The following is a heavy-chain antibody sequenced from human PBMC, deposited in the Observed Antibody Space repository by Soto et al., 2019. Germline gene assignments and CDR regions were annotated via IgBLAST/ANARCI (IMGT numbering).Heavy chain of an antibody. Sequence: GGSLRLSCAASGFTFSSYSMNWVRQAPGKGLEWVSYISSSGHYIYYADSVKGRFTISRDNAKNSVYLQMNSLRVEDTAVYYCARSLAGTEGFDPWGQGTLVTVSS. CDR1: GFTFSSYS. CDR3: ARSLAGTEGFDP. J-gene: IGHJ5*02. CDR2: ISSSGHYI. D-gene: IGHD6-19*01. V-gene: IGHV3-21*05.